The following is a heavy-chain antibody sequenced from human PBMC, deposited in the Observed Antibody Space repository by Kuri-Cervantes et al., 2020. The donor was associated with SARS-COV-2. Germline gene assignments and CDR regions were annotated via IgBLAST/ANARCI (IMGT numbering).Heavy chain of an antibody. D-gene: IGHD4-17*01. Sequence: GGSLRLSCAASGFTFSSYGMHWVRQAPGKGLEWVAVISYDGSNKYYADSVKGRFTISRDNSKNTLYLQMNSLRAEDTAVYYCAKAVTRWFYYYYYMDVWGKGTTVTVSS. J-gene: IGHJ6*03. CDR2: ISYDGSNK. CDR1: GFTFSSYG. CDR3: AKAVTRWFYYYYYMDV. V-gene: IGHV3-30*18.